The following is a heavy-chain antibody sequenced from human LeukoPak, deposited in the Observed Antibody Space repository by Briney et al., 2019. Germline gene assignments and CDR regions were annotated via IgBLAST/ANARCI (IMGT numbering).Heavy chain of an antibody. J-gene: IGHJ4*02. D-gene: IGHD6-13*01. CDR1: GGSIAGSSDY. CDR3: ARRSIAAAVDY. CDR2: VYYTGIT. V-gene: IGHV4-39*01. Sequence: SQTLFLTCSVSGGSIAGSSDYWGWIRQPPGKGLEWIGRVYYTGITDYNPSLKSRATIFVDTSENKFSLNLTSVTAADTAVYYCARRSIAAAVDYWGRGTLVTVSS.